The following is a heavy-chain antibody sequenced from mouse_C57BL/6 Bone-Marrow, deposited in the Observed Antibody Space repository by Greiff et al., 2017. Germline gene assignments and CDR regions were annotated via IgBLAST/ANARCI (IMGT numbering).Heavy chain of an antibody. CDR3: TNLWFAY. CDR1: GYTFTDYE. Sequence: QVQLKQSGAELVRPGASVTLSCKASGYTFTDYEMHWVKQTPVHGLEWIGAIDPDTGGTAYNQKFKGKAILTADKSSSTAYMELRSLTSEDSAVYYCTNLWFAYWGQGTLVTVSA. J-gene: IGHJ3*01. CDR2: IDPDTGGT. V-gene: IGHV1-15*01.